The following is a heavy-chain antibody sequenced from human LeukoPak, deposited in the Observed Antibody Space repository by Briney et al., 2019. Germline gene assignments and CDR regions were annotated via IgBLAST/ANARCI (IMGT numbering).Heavy chain of an antibody. D-gene: IGHD4-17*01. CDR3: AKDMTTVTTCADY. CDR2: ISYDGSNK. Sequence: GRSLRLSCAASGFTFSSYGMHWVRQAPGKGLEWVAVISYDGSNKYYADSVKGRFTISRDNSKNTLYLQMNSLRAEDTAVYYCAKDMTTVTTCADYWGQGTLVTVSS. V-gene: IGHV3-30*18. CDR1: GFTFSSYG. J-gene: IGHJ4*02.